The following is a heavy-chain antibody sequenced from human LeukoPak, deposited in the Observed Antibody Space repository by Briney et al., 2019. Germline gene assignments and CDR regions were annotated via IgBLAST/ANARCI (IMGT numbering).Heavy chain of an antibody. CDR2: IYTSGST. D-gene: IGHD3-3*01. CDR3: ARAGYDFWSGYLDYYYYGMDV. V-gene: IGHV4-4*07. J-gene: IGHJ6*02. Sequence: SETLSPTCTVSGGSISSYYWSWIRQPAGKGLEWIGRIYTSGSTNYNPSLKSRVTMPVDTSKNQFSLKLSSVTAADTAVYYCARAGYDFWSGYLDYYYYGMDVWGQGTTVTVSS. CDR1: GGSISSYY.